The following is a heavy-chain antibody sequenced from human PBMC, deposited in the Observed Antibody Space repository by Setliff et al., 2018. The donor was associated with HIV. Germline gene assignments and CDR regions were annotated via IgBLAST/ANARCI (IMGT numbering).Heavy chain of an antibody. D-gene: IGHD2-15*01. CDR2: MNPNSGNT. V-gene: IGHV1-8*02. Sequence: GASVKVSCKASGYTFTTYDINWVRQAAGQGLEWMGWMNPNSGNTGYAQRFQGRLTMTRNTSISTAYMEFNSLMSEDTAVYFCAIRREVVVATTRRGLDIWGQGTMVTVSS. J-gene: IGHJ3*02. CDR1: GYTFTTYD. CDR3: AIRREVVVATTRRGLDI.